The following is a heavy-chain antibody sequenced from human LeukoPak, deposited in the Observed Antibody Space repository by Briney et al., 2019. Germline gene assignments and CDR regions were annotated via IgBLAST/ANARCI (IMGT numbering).Heavy chain of an antibody. CDR1: GFNFSSYE. CDR3: ARHWYFDF. J-gene: IGHJ2*01. V-gene: IGHV3-48*03. CDR2: ISTSGTII. Sequence: GGSLRLSCAASGFNFSSYEMNWVRQAPGKGLEWVSYISTSGTIIYYADSVKGRFTISRDNAKNSLYLQMNSLRAEDTAVYYCARHWYFDFWGRGTLVTVSS.